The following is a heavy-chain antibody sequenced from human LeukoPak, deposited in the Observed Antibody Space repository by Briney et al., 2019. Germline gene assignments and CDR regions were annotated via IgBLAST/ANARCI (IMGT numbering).Heavy chain of an antibody. J-gene: IGHJ4*02. D-gene: IGHD3-10*01. V-gene: IGHV4-34*01. CDR1: GGSFSGYY. CDR2: INHSGST. CDR3: ARFPMVRGVIDY. Sequence: SETLSLTCAVYGGSFSGYYWSWIRQPPGKGLAWIGEINHSGSTNYNPSLKSRVTISVDTSKNQFSLKLSSVTAADTAVYYCARFPMVRGVIDYWGQGTLVTVSS.